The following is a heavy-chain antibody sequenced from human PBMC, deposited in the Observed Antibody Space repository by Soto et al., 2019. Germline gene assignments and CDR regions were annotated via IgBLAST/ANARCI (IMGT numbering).Heavy chain of an antibody. CDR3: ARGADYLWFDP. V-gene: IGHV3-23*01. J-gene: IGHJ5*02. CDR1: GFTFSSNA. CDR2: ISGSDGST. D-gene: IGHD4-17*01. Sequence: PGGSLRLSCAASGFTFSSNAMSWVRQAPGKGPEWVSGISGSDGSTYYTDSVKGRLTISRDNSKNTLVLQMTSLRDEDTAVYYCARGADYLWFDPWGQGPLMTFSS.